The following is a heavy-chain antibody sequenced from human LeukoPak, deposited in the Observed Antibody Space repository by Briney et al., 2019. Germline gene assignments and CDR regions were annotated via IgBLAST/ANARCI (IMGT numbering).Heavy chain of an antibody. CDR3: AREHDYSNYYGAFDV. CDR1: GYTFTGYY. V-gene: IGHV1-2*02. CDR2: INPNSGGT. J-gene: IGHJ3*01. D-gene: IGHD4-11*01. Sequence: ASVKVSCKASGYTFTGYYMHWARQAPGQGLEWMGWINPNSGGTNYAQKFQGRVTMTRDTSISTAYMELSRLRSDDTAVYYCAREHDYSNYYGAFDVWGQGTMVTVSS.